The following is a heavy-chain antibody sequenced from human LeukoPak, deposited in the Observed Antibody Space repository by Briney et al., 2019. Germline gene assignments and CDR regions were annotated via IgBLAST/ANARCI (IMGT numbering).Heavy chain of an antibody. CDR2: ISSNGGST. J-gene: IGHJ4*02. Sequence: GGSLRLSCSASGFTFSSYAMHWVRQAPGKGLEYVSAISSNGGSTYYADSVKGRFTISRDNSKNTLYLQMSSLRAEDTAVYYCVKVNTAMAPEPYYFDYWGQGTLVTVSS. D-gene: IGHD5-18*01. CDR3: VKVNTAMAPEPYYFDY. V-gene: IGHV3-64D*06. CDR1: GFTFSSYA.